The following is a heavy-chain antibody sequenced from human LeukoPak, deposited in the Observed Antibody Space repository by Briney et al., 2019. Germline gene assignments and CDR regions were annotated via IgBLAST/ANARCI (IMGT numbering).Heavy chain of an antibody. CDR1: GYTFTGYY. D-gene: IGHD1-26*01. CDR3: ARGVGATISYYHYYIDV. V-gene: IGHV1-8*03. J-gene: IGHJ6*03. Sequence: ASVKVSCKASGYTFTGYYIHWVRQASGQGLEWMGWMNPNTGNTGYAQKFQGRVTITRNTSISTVYMELSSLRSEDTAVYYCARGVGATISYYHYYIDVWGKGTTVTVSS. CDR2: MNPNTGNT.